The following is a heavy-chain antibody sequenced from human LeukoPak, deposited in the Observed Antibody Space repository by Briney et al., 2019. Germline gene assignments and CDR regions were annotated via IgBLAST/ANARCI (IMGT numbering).Heavy chain of an antibody. V-gene: IGHV3-21*01. CDR3: ASQYYYDSSGFYYYYMDV. D-gene: IGHD3-22*01. Sequence: PGGSLRLSCAASGFTFSSYSMNWVRQAPGKGLEWVSSISSSSSYIYYADSVKGRFTISRDNAKNSLYLQMSSLRAEDTAVYYCASQYYYDSSGFYYYYMDVWGKGTTVTVSS. CDR2: ISSSSSYI. CDR1: GFTFSSYS. J-gene: IGHJ6*03.